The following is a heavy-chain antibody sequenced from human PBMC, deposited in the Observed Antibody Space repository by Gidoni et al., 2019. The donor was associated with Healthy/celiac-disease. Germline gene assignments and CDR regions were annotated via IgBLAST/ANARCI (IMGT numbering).Heavy chain of an antibody. D-gene: IGHD1-26*01. Sequence: QVQLVESGGGVVQPGRSLRLSCAASGFTFSSYAMHWVRQAPGKGLEWVAVISYDGSNKYYADSVKGRFTISRDNSKNTLYLQMNSLRAEDTGVYYCARDRMRTIVGAPWIWGQGTMVTVSS. CDR3: ARDRMRTIVGAPWI. V-gene: IGHV3-30-3*01. CDR1: GFTFSSYA. CDR2: ISYDGSNK. J-gene: IGHJ3*02.